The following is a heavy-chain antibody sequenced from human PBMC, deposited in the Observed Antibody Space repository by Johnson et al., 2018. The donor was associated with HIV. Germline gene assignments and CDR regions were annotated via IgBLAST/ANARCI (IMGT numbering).Heavy chain of an antibody. Sequence: VQLVESGGGVVRPGGSLRLSCAASGFTFDDYGMSWVRQAPGKGLEWVSFISSTASTIYYADSVKGRFTISRDNSKNTLYLQMNSLRPEDTALYYCARPLAAHVTSAFDVWGQGTMVTVSS. CDR3: ARPLAAHVTSAFDV. CDR1: GFTFDDYG. V-gene: IGHV3-48*01. CDR2: ISSTASTI. J-gene: IGHJ3*01. D-gene: IGHD6-6*01.